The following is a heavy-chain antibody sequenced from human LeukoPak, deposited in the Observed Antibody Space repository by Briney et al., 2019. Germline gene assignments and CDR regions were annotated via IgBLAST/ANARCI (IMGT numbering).Heavy chain of an antibody. V-gene: IGHV4-59*01. Sequence: SETLSLTCTVSGASISSYYWSWIRQPPGKGLEWIGYIYYSGSTNYNPSLKSRATISVDTSKNQFSLKLSSVTAADTAVYFCARALSGDPFDYWGQGTLVTVSS. CDR2: IYYSGST. J-gene: IGHJ4*02. D-gene: IGHD7-27*01. CDR1: GASISSYY. CDR3: ARALSGDPFDY.